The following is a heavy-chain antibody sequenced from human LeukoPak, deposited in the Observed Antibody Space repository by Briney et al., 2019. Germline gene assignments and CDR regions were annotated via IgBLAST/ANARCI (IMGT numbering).Heavy chain of an antibody. CDR3: ARDRYDSSGYDAFDI. Sequence: SETLSLTCTVSGGSISSYYWSWIRQPPGKGLEGIGNIYYSGSTNYNPSLKSRVTISVDTSKNLFSLKLSSVTAADTAVYYCARDRYDSSGYDAFDIWGQGTMVTVSS. CDR1: GGSISSYY. J-gene: IGHJ3*02. V-gene: IGHV4-59*01. CDR2: IYYSGST. D-gene: IGHD3-22*01.